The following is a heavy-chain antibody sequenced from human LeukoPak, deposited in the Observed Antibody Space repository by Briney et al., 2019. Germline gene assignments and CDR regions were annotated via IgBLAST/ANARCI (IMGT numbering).Heavy chain of an antibody. D-gene: IGHD5-18*01. CDR1: GFTFDDYT. V-gene: IGHV3-43*01. CDR3: AKDITGYSYGYYYYYYMDV. CDR2: ISWDGGST. J-gene: IGHJ6*03. Sequence: GGSLRLSCAASGFTFDDYTMHWVRQAPGKGLEWVSLISWDGGSTYYADSVKGRFTISRDNSKNSLYLQMNSLRTEDTALYYCAKDITGYSYGYYYYYYMDVWGKGTTVTVSS.